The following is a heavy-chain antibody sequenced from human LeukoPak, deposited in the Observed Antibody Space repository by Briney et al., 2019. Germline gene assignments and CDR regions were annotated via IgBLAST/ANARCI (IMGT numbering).Heavy chain of an antibody. CDR2: INHSGST. J-gene: IGHJ4*02. CDR3: AKDGPHYDILTGSFDY. V-gene: IGHV4-34*01. CDR1: GGSFSGYY. Sequence: SETLSLTCAVYGGSFSGYYWSWIRQPPGKGLEWIGEINHSGSTNFNPSLKSRVTISVDTSKNQFSLKLSSVTAADTAVYYCAKDGPHYDILTGSFDYWGQGTLVTVSS. D-gene: IGHD3-9*01.